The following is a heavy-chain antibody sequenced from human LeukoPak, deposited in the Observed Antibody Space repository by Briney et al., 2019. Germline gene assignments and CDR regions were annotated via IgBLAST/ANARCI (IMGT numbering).Heavy chain of an antibody. J-gene: IGHJ4*02. CDR1: GYTFTIYG. Sequence: WASVKVSCKSSGYTFTIYGISWVRQAPGQGLEWGGWISAYNGNTNYAQKLQGRVTMATDTSTSTAYMELRSLRSDDTAVYYCARVDYDILTGYYMVDYWGQGTLVTVSS. CDR3: ARVDYDILTGYYMVDY. CDR2: ISAYNGNT. D-gene: IGHD3-9*01. V-gene: IGHV1-18*01.